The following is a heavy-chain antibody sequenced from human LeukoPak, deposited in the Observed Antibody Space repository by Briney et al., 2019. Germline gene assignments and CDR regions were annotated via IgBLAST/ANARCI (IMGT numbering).Heavy chain of an antibody. CDR2: ISSSGSTI. J-gene: IGHJ4*02. D-gene: IGHD3-22*01. V-gene: IGHV3-48*03. CDR1: GFTFSSYE. Sequence: GGSLRLSCAASGFTFSSYEMNWVRQAPGKGLEWVSYISSSGSTIYYADSVKGRFTISRDNAKNSLYLQMNSLRAEDTAVYYCAKPPPRYYYDSSGYPRVWGQGTLVTVSS. CDR3: AKPPPRYYYDSSGYPRV.